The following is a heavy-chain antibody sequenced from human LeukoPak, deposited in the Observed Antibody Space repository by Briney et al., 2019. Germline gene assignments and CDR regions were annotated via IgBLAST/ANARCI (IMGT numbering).Heavy chain of an antibody. CDR1: GGSMSSYY. Sequence: SETLSLTCTVSGGSMSSYYWSWIRQPPGKGLEWIGYIYNNGRTNYNPSLKSRVTISVDTSKNQFSLRLTSATAADTAVYYCARDPGSSGYWYFDLWGRGTLVTVSS. V-gene: IGHV4-59*01. D-gene: IGHD6-19*01. CDR3: ARDPGSSGYWYFDL. CDR2: IYNNGRT. J-gene: IGHJ2*01.